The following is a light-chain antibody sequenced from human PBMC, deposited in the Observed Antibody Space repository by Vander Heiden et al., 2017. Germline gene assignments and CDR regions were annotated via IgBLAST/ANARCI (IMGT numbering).Light chain of an antibody. CDR1: QSISSW. CDR3: QQYNSYPIFT. CDR2: KAS. V-gene: IGKV1-5*03. J-gene: IGKJ3*01. Sequence: DIQMTQSPSTLSASVGDRVTITCRASQSISSWLAWYQQKPGKAPKLLIYKASSLESGVPSRFSGSGFGTEFTLTISSLQPDDFAPYYCQQYNSYPIFTFGPGTKWISN.